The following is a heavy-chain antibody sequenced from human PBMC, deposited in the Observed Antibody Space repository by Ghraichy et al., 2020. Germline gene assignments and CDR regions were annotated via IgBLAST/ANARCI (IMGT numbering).Heavy chain of an antibody. V-gene: IGHV2-5*01. Sequence: SGPTLVKPTQTLTLTCTFSGFSLSTSGVGVGWIRQPPGKALEWLALIYWNDDKRYSPSLKSRLTITKDTSKNQVVLTMTNMDPVDTATYYCAHSLSWIQLWSYYFDYWGQGTLVTVSS. CDR2: IYWNDDK. D-gene: IGHD5-18*01. CDR3: AHSLSWIQLWSYYFDY. CDR1: GFSLSTSGVG. J-gene: IGHJ4*02.